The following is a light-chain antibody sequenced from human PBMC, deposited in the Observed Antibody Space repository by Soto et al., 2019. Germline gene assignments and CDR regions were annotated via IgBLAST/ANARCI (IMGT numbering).Light chain of an antibody. Sequence: EMVLTQSPGTLSLSPGERATLSCRASQSVSSSYLAWYQQKPGQAPRLLICGASSRATGIPDRFSGSGSGTDFTLTISRLEPEDFAVYYCQQYGSSPWTFGQGTKVDIK. CDR2: GAS. CDR1: QSVSSSY. V-gene: IGKV3-20*01. J-gene: IGKJ1*01. CDR3: QQYGSSPWT.